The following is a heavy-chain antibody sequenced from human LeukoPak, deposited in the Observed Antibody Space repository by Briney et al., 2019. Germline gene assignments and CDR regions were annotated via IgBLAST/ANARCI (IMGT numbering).Heavy chain of an antibody. V-gene: IGHV1-18*01. CDR1: GYTFTSYG. Sequence: ASVKVSCKASGYTFTSYGISWARQAPGQGLEWMGWISAYNGNTNYAQKLQGRVTMTTDTSTSTAYMELRSLRSDDTAVYYCARVEVQLWFFPPEYKNYYGMDVWGQGTTVTVSS. CDR2: ISAYNGNT. D-gene: IGHD5-18*01. CDR3: ARVEVQLWFFPPEYKNYYGMDV. J-gene: IGHJ6*02.